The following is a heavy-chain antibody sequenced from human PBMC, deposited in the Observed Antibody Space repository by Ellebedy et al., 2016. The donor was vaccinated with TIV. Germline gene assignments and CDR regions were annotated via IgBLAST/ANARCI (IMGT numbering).Heavy chain of an antibody. J-gene: IGHJ4*02. CDR1: GFTFSSYA. D-gene: IGHD6-6*01. V-gene: IGHV3-23*01. CDR2: ISGSGGST. CDR3: AKDAARCPFDY. Sequence: GESLKISCAASGFTFSSYAMSWVRQAPGKGLEWVSTISGSGGSTYYADSVKGRSTISRDNSKNTLYLQMNSLRAEDTAVYYCAKDAARCPFDYWGQGTLVTVSS.